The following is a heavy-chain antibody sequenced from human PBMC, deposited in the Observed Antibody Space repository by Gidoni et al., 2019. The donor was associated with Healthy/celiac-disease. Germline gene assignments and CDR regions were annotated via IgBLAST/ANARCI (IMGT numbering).Heavy chain of an antibody. CDR2: IDPSGST. J-gene: IGHJ6*02. CDR3: DRDRYGMDV. V-gene: IGHV4-30-2*01. CDR1: GGSISRGGYS. Sequence: QLQPQESGSGLVKPSQTLSLTCAVSGGSISRGGYSSSWIRQPPGKGLEWIGYIDPSGSTYYNPSLKSRVPISVERSKNQFSLTLGSVTAADTAVYYCDRDRYGMDVWGQGTTVTVSS.